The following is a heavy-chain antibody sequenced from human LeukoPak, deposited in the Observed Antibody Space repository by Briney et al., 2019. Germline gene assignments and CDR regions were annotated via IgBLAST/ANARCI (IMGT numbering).Heavy chain of an antibody. Sequence: KTSETLSLTCTVSGGSISSTSSYWVWIRQPPGKGLEWIGSIYYSGSTYYNPSLKSRLTISIDTSKNKFSLKLSSVTAADSAVYYCARQEFGELGWFNPWGQGTLVTVSS. J-gene: IGHJ5*02. V-gene: IGHV4-39*01. D-gene: IGHD3-10*01. CDR1: GGSISSTSSY. CDR3: ARQEFGELGWFNP. CDR2: IYYSGST.